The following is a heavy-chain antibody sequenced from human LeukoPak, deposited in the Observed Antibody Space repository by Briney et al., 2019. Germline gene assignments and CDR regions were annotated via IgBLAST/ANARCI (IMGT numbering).Heavy chain of an antibody. V-gene: IGHV4-59*01. CDR2: IYYSWST. CDR1: GASISRYY. J-gene: IGHJ4*02. D-gene: IGHD6-13*01. CDR3: ARDFSSSWYHFDH. Sequence: SETLSLTCTVSGASISRYYWSWIRQPPGKGLEWSWYIYYSWSTNYTPSLKSRVTISVDTSKNQSSLKLSSVTAADTAVYYCARDFSSSWYHFDHWGQGTLVTVSS.